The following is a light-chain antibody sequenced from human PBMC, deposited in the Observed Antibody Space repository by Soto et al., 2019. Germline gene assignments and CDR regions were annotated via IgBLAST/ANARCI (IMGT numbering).Light chain of an antibody. J-gene: IGLJ2*01. CDR2: GNS. CDR1: SSNIGAGYD. Sequence: QSVLTQPPSVSGAPGQRVTISCTGSSSNIGAGYDVHWYQQLPGTAPKLLIYGNSNRPSGVPDRFSGSKSGTSASLAITGLQADDEAYYYCHSYDSSLSGDVVFGGGTKVTVL. CDR3: HSYDSSLSGDVV. V-gene: IGLV1-40*01.